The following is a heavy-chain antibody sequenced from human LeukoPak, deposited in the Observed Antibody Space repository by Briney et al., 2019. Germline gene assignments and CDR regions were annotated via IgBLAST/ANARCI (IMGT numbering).Heavy chain of an antibody. D-gene: IGHD6-13*01. CDR3: TRAFGSWSDYFDY. CDR1: GFTFSDYW. Sequence: SGGSLRLSCEASGFTFSDYWMSWVRQAPGKGLEWVAIIKEDGSEKFYVGSVKGRFTISRDNAKNSLYLQMDNLRAEDTAVYYCTRAFGSWSDYFDYWGQGTLVTVSS. J-gene: IGHJ4*02. V-gene: IGHV3-7*04. CDR2: IKEDGSEK.